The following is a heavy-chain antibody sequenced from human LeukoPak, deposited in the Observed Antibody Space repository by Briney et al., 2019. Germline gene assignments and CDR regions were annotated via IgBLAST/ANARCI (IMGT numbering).Heavy chain of an antibody. CDR1: GYTFTGYY. CDR3: ARDHGIVGARFGFDY. J-gene: IGHJ4*02. D-gene: IGHD1-26*01. Sequence: ASVKVSCKASGYTFTGYYMHWVRQAPGQGLEWMGIINPSGGGTSYAQKFQGRVTMTRDTSTSTVYMELSSLRSEDTAVYYCARDHGIVGARFGFDYWGQGTLVTVSS. CDR2: INPSGGGT. V-gene: IGHV1-46*01.